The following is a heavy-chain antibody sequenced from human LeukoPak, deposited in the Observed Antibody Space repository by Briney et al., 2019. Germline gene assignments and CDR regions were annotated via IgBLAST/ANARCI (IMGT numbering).Heavy chain of an antibody. J-gene: IGHJ5*02. CDR2: ISASGGST. D-gene: IGHD2-2*01. V-gene: IGHV3-23*01. Sequence: PGGSLRLSCAASGFTFSSSAMSWVRQVPGKGLEWVSGISASGGSTNYADSVRGRFTISRDNSKNTLYLQMNSLRAEDTAVYYCARDLRGDIVVPTQPLGPWGQGTLVTVSS. CDR1: GFTFSSSA. CDR3: ARDLRGDIVVPTQPLGP.